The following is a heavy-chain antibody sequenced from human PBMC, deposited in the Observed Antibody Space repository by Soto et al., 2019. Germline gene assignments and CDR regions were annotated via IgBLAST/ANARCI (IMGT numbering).Heavy chain of an antibody. J-gene: IGHJ4*02. V-gene: IGHV1-69*13. D-gene: IGHD1-1*01. CDR2: IIPIFGTA. Sequence: SVTVSCKASGGTLSSYAISWVRQAPGQGLEWMGGIIPIFGTANYAQKFQGRVTITADESTSTAYMELSSLRSEDTAVYYCARVRKNWNYYGYWGQGTLVTVSS. CDR1: GGTLSSYA. CDR3: ARVRKNWNYYGY.